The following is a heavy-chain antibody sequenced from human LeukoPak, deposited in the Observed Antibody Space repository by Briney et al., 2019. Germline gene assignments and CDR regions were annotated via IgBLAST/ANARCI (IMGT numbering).Heavy chain of an antibody. D-gene: IGHD3-10*01. V-gene: IGHV3-30-3*01. CDR1: GFTFSSYA. Sequence: GGSLRLSCAASGFTFSSYAMHWVRQAPGKGLEWVAVISYDGSNKYYADSVKGRFTISRDNSKNTLYLQMNSLRAEDTAVYYCAREGSDSYGSGSYWGYWGQGTLVTVSS. CDR2: ISYDGSNK. CDR3: AREGSDSYGSGSYWGY. J-gene: IGHJ4*02.